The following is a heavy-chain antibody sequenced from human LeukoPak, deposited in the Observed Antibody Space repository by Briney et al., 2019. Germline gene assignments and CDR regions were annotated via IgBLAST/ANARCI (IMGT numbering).Heavy chain of an antibody. V-gene: IGHV3-23*01. J-gene: IGHJ4*02. CDR2: ISGSGGST. Sequence: GGSLRLSCAAPGFTFSSYAMSWVRQAPGKGLEWVSAISGSGGSTYYADSVKGRFTISRDNSKNTLYLQMNSLRAEDTAVYYCAKRSHYYDSSGYLFPFGYWGQGTLVTVSS. CDR1: GFTFSSYA. CDR3: AKRSHYYDSSGYLFPFGY. D-gene: IGHD3-22*01.